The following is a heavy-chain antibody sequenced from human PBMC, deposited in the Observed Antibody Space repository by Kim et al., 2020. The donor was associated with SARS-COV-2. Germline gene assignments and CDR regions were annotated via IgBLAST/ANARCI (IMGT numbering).Heavy chain of an antibody. Sequence: ASVKVSCKASGYTFTGYYMHWVRQAPGQGLEWMGWINPNSGGTNYAQKFQGRVTMTRDTSISTAYMELSRLRSDDTAVYYCARVRDVLLWVGALLFHSDYGMDDWGQGTTVTVSS. J-gene: IGHJ6*02. V-gene: IGHV1-2*02. CDR3: ARVRDVLLWVGALLFHSDYGMDD. D-gene: IGHD3-10*01. CDR2: INPNSGGT. CDR1: GYTFTGYY.